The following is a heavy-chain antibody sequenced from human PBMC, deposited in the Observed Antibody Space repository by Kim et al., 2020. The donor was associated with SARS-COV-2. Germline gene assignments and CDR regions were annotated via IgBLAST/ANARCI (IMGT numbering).Heavy chain of an antibody. CDR3: ARGLTTRAAAGTGSNWFDP. V-gene: IGHV1-8*01. Sequence: ASVKVSCKASGYTFTSYDINWVRQATGQGLEWMGWMNPNGGNTGYAQKFQGRVTMTRNTSISTAYMELSSLRSEDTAVYYCARGLTTRAAAGTGSNWFDPWGQGTLVTVSS. CDR2: MNPNGGNT. D-gene: IGHD6-13*01. J-gene: IGHJ5*02. CDR1: GYTFTSYD.